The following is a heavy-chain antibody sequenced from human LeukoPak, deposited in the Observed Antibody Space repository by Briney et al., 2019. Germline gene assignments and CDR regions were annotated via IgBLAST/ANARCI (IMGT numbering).Heavy chain of an antibody. V-gene: IGHV4-38-2*02. CDR3: ARDYGDSARGFWFDP. CDR1: GYSINRGYY. Sequence: SETLSLTCSVSGYSINRGYYWGWIRQPPGKGLEWIGYIYYSGSTNYNPSLKSRVTISVDTSKNQFSLKLSSVTAADTAVYYCARDYGDSARGFWFDPWGQGTLVTVSS. D-gene: IGHD4-17*01. J-gene: IGHJ5*02. CDR2: IYYSGST.